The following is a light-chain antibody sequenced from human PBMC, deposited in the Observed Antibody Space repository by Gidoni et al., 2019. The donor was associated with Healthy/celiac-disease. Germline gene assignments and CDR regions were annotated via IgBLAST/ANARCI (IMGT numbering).Light chain of an antibody. Sequence: QSVLSQPPSASGTPGQRGSISCSGSSSNIGSNTVNWYQQLPGTAPKLLIYSNNQRPSGVPDRFSGSKSGTSASLAISGLQSEDEADYYCAAWDDILNGRWVFGGGTKLTVL. CDR1: SSNIGSNT. CDR2: SNN. V-gene: IGLV1-44*01. J-gene: IGLJ3*02. CDR3: AAWDDILNGRWV.